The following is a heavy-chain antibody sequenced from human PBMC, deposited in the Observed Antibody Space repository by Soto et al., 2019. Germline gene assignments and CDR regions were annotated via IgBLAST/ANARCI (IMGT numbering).Heavy chain of an antibody. J-gene: IGHJ6*02. CDR1: GRSISSSGYY. V-gene: IGHV4-39*01. Sequence: SETLSLTCAVSGRSISSSGYYWGWIRHPPGKGLEWIGSIYYSGSTFYNPSLKSRVTISVDTSKNQFSLKLSSVTAADTAVYYCARQAPLRDSGSYFWYYAMDVWGQGTTVT. D-gene: IGHD1-26*01. CDR2: IYYSGST. CDR3: ARQAPLRDSGSYFWYYAMDV.